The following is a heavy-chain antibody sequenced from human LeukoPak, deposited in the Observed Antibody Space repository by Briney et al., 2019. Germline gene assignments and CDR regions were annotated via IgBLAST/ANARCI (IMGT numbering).Heavy chain of an antibody. J-gene: IGHJ6*02. CDR3: AKDRYYGSGSYYAYYYCGMDV. Sequence: GGCLRLSCAASGFTFSNYAMSWVRQAPGKGLEWVSAISGSVGRTYYADSVKGRFTISRDNYKNTLYLQMNSLRPEDTAVYYCAKDRYYGSGSYYAYYYCGMDVWGQGTTV. D-gene: IGHD3-10*01. V-gene: IGHV3-23*01. CDR2: ISGSVGRT. CDR1: GFTFSNYA.